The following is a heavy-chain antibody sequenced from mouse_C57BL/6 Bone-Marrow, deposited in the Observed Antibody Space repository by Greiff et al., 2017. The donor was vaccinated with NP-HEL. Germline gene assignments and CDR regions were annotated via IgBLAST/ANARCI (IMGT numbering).Heavy chain of an antibody. CDR1: GYTFTSYW. V-gene: IGHV1-61*01. CDR3: AREANWDIFDY. D-gene: IGHD4-1*01. Sequence: VQLQQPGAELVRPGSSVKLSCKASGYTFTSYWMDWVKQRPGQGLEWIGNIYPSDSETHYNQKFKDKATLTVDKSSSTAYMQLSSLTSEDSAVYYCAREANWDIFDYWGQGTTLTVSS. J-gene: IGHJ2*01. CDR2: IYPSDSET.